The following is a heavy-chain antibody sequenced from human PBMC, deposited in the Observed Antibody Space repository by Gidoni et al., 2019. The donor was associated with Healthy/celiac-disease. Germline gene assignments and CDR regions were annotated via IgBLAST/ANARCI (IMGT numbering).Heavy chain of an antibody. CDR2: INHRGST. CDR1: GGSFSGYY. CDR3: ARVKRAGYVDTAMVIYFDY. Sequence: QVQLQQWGAGLLKPSETLSLTCAVYGGSFSGYYWSWIRQPPGKGLEWIGEINHRGSTNYNPSLKSRVTISVDTSKNQFSLKLSSVTAADTAVYYCARVKRAGYVDTAMVIYFDYWGQGTLVTVSS. D-gene: IGHD5-18*01. J-gene: IGHJ4*02. V-gene: IGHV4-34*01.